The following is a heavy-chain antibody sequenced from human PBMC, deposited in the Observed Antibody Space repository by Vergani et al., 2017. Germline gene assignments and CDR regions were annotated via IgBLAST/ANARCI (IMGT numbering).Heavy chain of an antibody. CDR3: ARILFGDYWYVSRFDP. CDR2: IDWDDDK. V-gene: IGHV2-70*01. D-gene: IGHD4-17*01. CDR1: GFSLSTSGMC. J-gene: IGHJ5*02. Sequence: QVTLRESGPALVKPTQTLTLTCTFSGFSLSTSGMCVSWIRQPPGKALEWLALIDWDDDKYYSTSLKTRLTISKDTSKNQVVLTMTNMDPVDTATYYCARILFGDYWYVSRFDPWGQGTLVTVSS.